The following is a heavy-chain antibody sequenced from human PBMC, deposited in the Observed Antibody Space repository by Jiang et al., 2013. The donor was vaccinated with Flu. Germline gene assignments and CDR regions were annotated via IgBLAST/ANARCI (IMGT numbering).Heavy chain of an antibody. CDR1: GYTFTSYY. CDR2: INPSGGST. J-gene: IGHJ6*04. D-gene: IGHD1/OR15-1a*01. CDR3: ARDRQTQQGYYYYGMDV. V-gene: IGHV1-46*01. Sequence: PGASVKVSCKASGYTFTSYYMHWVRQAPGQGLEWMGIINPSGGSTSYAQKFQGRVTMTRDTSTSTVYMELSSLRSEDTAVYYCARDRQTQQGYYYYGMDVWGKGTTVTVSS.